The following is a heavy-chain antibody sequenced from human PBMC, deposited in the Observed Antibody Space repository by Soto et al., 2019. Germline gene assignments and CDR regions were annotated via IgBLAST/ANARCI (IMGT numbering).Heavy chain of an antibody. Sequence: GXSVKVSCNASGYTFTSYGIRWVRQAPGQGLEWMGWISAYNGNTNYAQKLQGRVTMTTDTSTSTAYMELRSLRSDDTAVYYCARAPTRHTHFAFDSWGQGTMVTV. CDR1: GYTFTSYG. CDR3: ARAPTRHTHFAFDS. CDR2: ISAYNGNT. J-gene: IGHJ3*02. D-gene: IGHD2-2*02. V-gene: IGHV1-18*01.